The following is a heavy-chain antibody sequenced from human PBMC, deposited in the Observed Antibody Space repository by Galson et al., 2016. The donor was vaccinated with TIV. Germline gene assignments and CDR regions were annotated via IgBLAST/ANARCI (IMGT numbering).Heavy chain of an antibody. Sequence: VKVSCKASGYPFTTSEINWVRQGPGERPEWVGRVDPDNGETLYAEKFQGRVTMAADTSGDTAFMELSNLRSGDTAFFYCTTGGGSSGSYYFDFWGLGTLVTVSS. CDR2: VDPDNGET. CDR1: GYPFTTSE. V-gene: IGHV1-69-2*01. J-gene: IGHJ4*02. D-gene: IGHD5-12*01. CDR3: TTGGGSSGSYYFDF.